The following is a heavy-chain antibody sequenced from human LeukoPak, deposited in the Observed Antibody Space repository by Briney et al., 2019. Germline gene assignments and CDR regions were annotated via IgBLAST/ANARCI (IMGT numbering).Heavy chain of an antibody. CDR2: ISSSSSYI. J-gene: IGHJ4*02. D-gene: IGHD2-15*01. CDR3: ASVGLSGYCSGGSCYFDY. V-gene: IGHV3-21*01. CDR1: GFTFSSYA. Sequence: PGGSLRLSCAASGFTFSSYAMHWVRQAPGKGLDWVSSISSSSSYIYYADSVKGRFTISRDNAKNSLYLQMNSLRAEDTAVYYCASVGLSGYCSGGSCYFDYWGQGTLVTVSS.